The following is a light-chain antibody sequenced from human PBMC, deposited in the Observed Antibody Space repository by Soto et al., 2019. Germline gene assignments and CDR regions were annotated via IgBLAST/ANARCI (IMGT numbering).Light chain of an antibody. CDR2: DAS. V-gene: IGKV1-5*01. Sequence: DIQMTQSPSTLSASVGDTVTITCRASQSISRGLAWYQQKPGKAPNLLIYDASTLESGVPSRFSGSGSGTEFTLTISCLHPDDFATYYCQHYSSVWAFGQGTKVGI. J-gene: IGKJ1*01. CDR3: QHYSSVWA. CDR1: QSISRG.